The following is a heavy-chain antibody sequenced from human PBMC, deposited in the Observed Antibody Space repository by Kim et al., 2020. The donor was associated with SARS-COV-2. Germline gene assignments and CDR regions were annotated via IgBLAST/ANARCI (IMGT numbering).Heavy chain of an antibody. J-gene: IGHJ4*02. D-gene: IGHD3-10*01. CDR1: GFTFSSYA. V-gene: IGHV3-30*04. Sequence: GGSLRLSCAASGFTFSSYAMHWVRQAPGKGLEWVAVISYDGSNKYYADSVKGRFTISRDNSKNTLYLQMNSLRAEDTAVYYCARDPLMVRGVNHYFDYWGQGTLVTVSS. CDR3: ARDPLMVRGVNHYFDY. CDR2: ISYDGSNK.